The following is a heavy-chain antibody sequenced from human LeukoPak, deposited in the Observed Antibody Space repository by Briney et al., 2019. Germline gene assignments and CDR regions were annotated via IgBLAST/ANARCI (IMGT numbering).Heavy chain of an antibody. V-gene: IGHV3-30*02. Sequence: GGSLRLSCAASGFTFSSYGTHWVRQAPGKGLEWVAFIQYDGNSQYSADSVKGRFTISRDNSKNTLYLQVNSLRAEDTAVYYCAKATGYCSGGSCYSNYYYMDVWGKGTTVTVSS. CDR2: IQYDGNSQ. D-gene: IGHD2-15*01. CDR3: AKATGYCSGGSCYSNYYYMDV. CDR1: GFTFSSYG. J-gene: IGHJ6*03.